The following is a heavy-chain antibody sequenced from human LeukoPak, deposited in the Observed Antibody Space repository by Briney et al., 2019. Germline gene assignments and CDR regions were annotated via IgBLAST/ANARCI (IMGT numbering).Heavy chain of an antibody. V-gene: IGHV3-23*01. Sequence: GGSLRLSCAASGFTFNTYTMSWVRQAPGKGLEWVSVISDTGDTTYYADSVKGRFTNSRDNSKSMLYLQMNSLRVEDTAVYYCAKDCFRWAFDYWGPGTLVTVSS. CDR3: AKDCFRWAFDY. D-gene: IGHD1-26*01. CDR1: GFTFNTYT. CDR2: ISDTGDTT. J-gene: IGHJ4*02.